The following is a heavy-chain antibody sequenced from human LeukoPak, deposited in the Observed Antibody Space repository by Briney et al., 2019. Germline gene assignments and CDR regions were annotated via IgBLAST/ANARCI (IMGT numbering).Heavy chain of an antibody. D-gene: IGHD4-23*01. CDR2: IYYSGST. Sequence: SETLSLTCTVSGGSISRYYWSWIRQPPGKGLEWIGYIYYSGSTNYNPSLKSRVTISVDASKNQFSLNLVSVTAADTAVYYCARVSGYGGNSGVWGQGTLVTVSS. CDR3: ARVSGYGGNSGV. J-gene: IGHJ4*02. V-gene: IGHV4-59*01. CDR1: GGSISRYY.